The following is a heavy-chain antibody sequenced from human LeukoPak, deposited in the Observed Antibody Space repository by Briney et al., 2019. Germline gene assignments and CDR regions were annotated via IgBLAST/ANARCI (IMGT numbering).Heavy chain of an antibody. V-gene: IGHV4-39*01. CDR3: ASGIRGFHGYSYGGYYFDY. D-gene: IGHD5-18*01. Sequence: SETLSLTCTVSGGAISNTSYYWGWIRQPPGNGLEWIGSASYSGSTYYNPSLKSRVTISVVTSKNQFSLKLRSVTAADTAVYYCASGIRGFHGYSYGGYYFDYWGQGTLVTVSS. J-gene: IGHJ4*02. CDR1: GGAISNTSYY. CDR2: ASYSGST.